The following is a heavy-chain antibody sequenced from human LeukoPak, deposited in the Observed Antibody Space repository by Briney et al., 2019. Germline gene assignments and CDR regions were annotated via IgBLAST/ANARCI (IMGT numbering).Heavy chain of an antibody. J-gene: IGHJ5*02. V-gene: IGHV3-23*01. CDR3: AKGRYFDWLQDWFDP. CDR1: GFTFRSYG. Sequence: GGSLRLSCAASGFTFRSYGMSWVRQAPGKGLEWVSAISGNGGSTYYADSVKGRFTISRDNSKNTLHLQMNSLRAEDTAVYYCAKGRYFDWLQDWFDPWGQGTLVTVSS. D-gene: IGHD3-9*01. CDR2: ISGNGGST.